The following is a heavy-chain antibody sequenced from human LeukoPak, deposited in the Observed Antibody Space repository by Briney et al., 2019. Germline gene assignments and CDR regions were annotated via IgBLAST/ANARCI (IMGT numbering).Heavy chain of an antibody. J-gene: IGHJ4*02. Sequence: ASMKVSCKASGYTFTDYYIHWVRQAPGQGLEWMGWIHPNTVVTNFDQKFQGRVTLTRDTSISTAYMELSRLRSDDTALYYCARGTKDILGPVDYWGQGTLVTVSS. V-gene: IGHV1-2*02. D-gene: IGHD1-26*01. CDR1: GYTFTDYY. CDR2: IHPNTVVT. CDR3: ARGTKDILGPVDY.